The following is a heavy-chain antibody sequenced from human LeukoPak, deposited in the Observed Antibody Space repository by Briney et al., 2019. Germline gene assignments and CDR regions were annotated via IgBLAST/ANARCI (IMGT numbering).Heavy chain of an antibody. CDR1: GGSISSYY. J-gene: IGHJ6*03. CDR3: ARQQLTYYYYYMDV. D-gene: IGHD3-10*01. V-gene: IGHV4-59*08. CDR2: IYYSGST. Sequence: PSETLSLTCTVSGGSISSYYWSWIRQPPGKGLKWIGYIYYSGSTNYNPSLKSRVTISVDTSKNQFSLKLSSVTAADTAVYYCARQQLTYYYYYMDVWGKGTTVTVSS.